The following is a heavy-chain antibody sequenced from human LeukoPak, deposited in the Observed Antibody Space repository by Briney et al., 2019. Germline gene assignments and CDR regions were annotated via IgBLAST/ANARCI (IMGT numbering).Heavy chain of an antibody. D-gene: IGHD5-24*01. CDR2: IYYSGST. CDR3: ARGREMTTRERWFDP. J-gene: IGHJ5*02. V-gene: IGHV4-59*01. Sequence: SETLSLTCTVFGDYISSYSWSWIRQPPGKGLEWIGYIYYSGSTNYNPSLKSRVTISVDTSKNQFSLKLSSVTTADTAVYYCARGREMTTRERWFDPWGQGTLVTVSS. CDR1: GDYISSYS.